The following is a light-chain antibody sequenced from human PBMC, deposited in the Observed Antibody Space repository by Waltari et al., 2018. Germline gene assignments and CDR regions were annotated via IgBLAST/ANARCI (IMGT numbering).Light chain of an antibody. Sequence: NFMLTQPHSVSESLGKTVTISCTASGANIENNYVQWYKQRPGSAPTTVIYGDNRRPSGVPDRYSGSSDSSSSSASLTLSGLQTEDEADYYCQSYEHNNVLFGGGTKLTVL. CDR3: QSYEHNNVL. CDR2: GDN. J-gene: IGLJ2*01. V-gene: IGLV6-57*02. CDR1: GANIENNY.